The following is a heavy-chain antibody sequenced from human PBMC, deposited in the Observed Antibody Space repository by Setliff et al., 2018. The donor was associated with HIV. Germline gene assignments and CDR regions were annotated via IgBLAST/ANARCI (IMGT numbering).Heavy chain of an antibody. CDR3: ARGWYPDY. D-gene: IGHD2-15*01. CDR2: RSTTGST. Sequence: PSETLSLTCTVSGDSISSYFWSWIRQSPGKGLEWIGFRSTTGSTNYNPSLRSRVTISVDTSKNQFSLKLRSVTAADTAMYYCARGWYPDYWGQGTRVTVSS. CDR1: GDSISSYF. J-gene: IGHJ4*03. V-gene: IGHV4-4*09.